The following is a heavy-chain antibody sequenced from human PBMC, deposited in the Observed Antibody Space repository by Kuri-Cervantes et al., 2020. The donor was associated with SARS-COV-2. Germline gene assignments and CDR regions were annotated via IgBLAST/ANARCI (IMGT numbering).Heavy chain of an antibody. CDR1: GYTFTSYD. Sequence: SVKVSCKASGYTFTSYDINWVRQATGQGLEWMGRIIPILGTANYAQKFQGRVTITADKSTSTAYMELSSLRSEDTAVYYCARSYSNYVGYYYYYMDVWGEGTTVTVSS. D-gene: IGHD4-11*01. J-gene: IGHJ6*03. CDR2: IIPILGTA. V-gene: IGHV1-69*04. CDR3: ARSYSNYVGYYYYYMDV.